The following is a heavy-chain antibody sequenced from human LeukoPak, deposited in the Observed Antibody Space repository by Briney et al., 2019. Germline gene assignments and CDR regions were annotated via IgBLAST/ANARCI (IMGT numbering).Heavy chain of an antibody. CDR1: GYTFTSYY. CDR3: ARVYSGSYPPTYYFDY. V-gene: IGHV1-46*01. CDR2: INPSGGST. D-gene: IGHD1-26*01. J-gene: IGHJ4*02. Sequence: ASVKVSCKASGYTFTSYYMHWVRQAPGQGLEWMGIINPSGGSTSYAQKFQGRVTMTRDTSTSTVYMELSSLRSEDTAVYYCARVYSGSYPPTYYFDYWGQGTLVTVSS.